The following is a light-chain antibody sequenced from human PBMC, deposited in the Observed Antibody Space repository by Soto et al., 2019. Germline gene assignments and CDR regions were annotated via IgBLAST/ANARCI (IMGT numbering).Light chain of an antibody. CDR1: RGIDTF. V-gene: IGKV1-27*01. J-gene: IGKJ1*01. CDR2: DAS. CDR3: QAYNSALWT. Sequence: AVGDRVTISCRASRGIDTFLAWYQQKPGKAPDLLIYDASTLQPGVPSRFSGSGFGTDFTLTSSSLQPEDVATYYCQAYNSALWTFGQGTRVEAK.